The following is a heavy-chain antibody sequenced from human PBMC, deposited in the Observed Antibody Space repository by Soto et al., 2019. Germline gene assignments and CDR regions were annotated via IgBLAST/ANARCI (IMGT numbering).Heavy chain of an antibody. D-gene: IGHD6-25*01. CDR2: VYFSGNT. CDR1: GGSLSSYY. J-gene: IGHJ5*02. V-gene: IGHV4-59*01. CDR3: GSVRPSGYVLS. Sequence: SETLSLTRTVSGGSLSSYYWTWIRQSPGKGLEWIGYVYFSGNTNYNPSLKSRVTISIDTSKNQLSLRLASVTAADTAFYFCGSVRPSGYVLSWGQGTLVTVSS.